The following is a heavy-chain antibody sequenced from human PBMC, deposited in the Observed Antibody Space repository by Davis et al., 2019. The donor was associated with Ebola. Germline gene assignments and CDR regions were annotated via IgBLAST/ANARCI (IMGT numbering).Heavy chain of an antibody. Sequence: SGPKLVKSTPTLTLTCSSSGFSLSTSGMCVSWIRQPTGKALEWLALIDWDDDKYYSTSLKTRLTISKDTSKRQVVLTMTNMDPVDTATYYCARIGNSYSDAFDIWGQGTMVTVSS. CDR1: GFSLSTSGMC. CDR2: IDWDDDK. J-gene: IGHJ3*02. CDR3: ARIGNSYSDAFDI. D-gene: IGHD2/OR15-2a*01. V-gene: IGHV2-70*01.